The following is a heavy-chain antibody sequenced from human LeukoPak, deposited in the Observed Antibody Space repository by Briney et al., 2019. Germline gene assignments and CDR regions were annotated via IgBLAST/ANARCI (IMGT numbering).Heavy chain of an antibody. CDR3: ARDRVTMVRGVHYYYMDV. Sequence: SETLSLTCTVSGGSISSYYWSWIRQPPGKGLEWIGYIYYSGSTNYNPSLKSRVTISVDTSKNQFSLKLSSVTAADTAVYYCARDRVTMVRGVHYYYMDVWGKGTTVTISS. D-gene: IGHD3-10*01. V-gene: IGHV4-59*01. CDR1: GGSISSYY. J-gene: IGHJ6*03. CDR2: IYYSGST.